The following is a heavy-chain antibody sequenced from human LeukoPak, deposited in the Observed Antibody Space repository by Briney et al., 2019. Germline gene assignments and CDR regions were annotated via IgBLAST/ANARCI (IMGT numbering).Heavy chain of an antibody. J-gene: IGHJ4*02. Sequence: SETLSLTCAVYGGSFSGYYWSWIRQPPGEGLEWIGEINHSGSTNYNPSLKSRVTISVDTSKNQFSLKLSSVTAADTAVYYCARASRYSSSALLDYWGQGTLVTVSS. D-gene: IGHD6-6*01. V-gene: IGHV4-34*01. CDR3: ARASRYSSSALLDY. CDR1: GGSFSGYY. CDR2: INHSGST.